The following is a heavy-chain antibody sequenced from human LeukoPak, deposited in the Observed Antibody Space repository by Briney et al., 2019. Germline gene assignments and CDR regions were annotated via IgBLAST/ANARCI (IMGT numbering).Heavy chain of an antibody. CDR2: INHSGST. J-gene: IGHJ4*02. Sequence: SETLSLTCAVYGGSFSGYYWSWIRQPPGKGLEWIGEINHSGSTNYNPSLKSRVTISVDTSKNQFSLKLSSVTAADTAVYYCAIPGLAVAAPGDYWGQGTLVTVSS. D-gene: IGHD6-19*01. CDR3: AIPGLAVAAPGDY. CDR1: GGSFSGYY. V-gene: IGHV4-34*01.